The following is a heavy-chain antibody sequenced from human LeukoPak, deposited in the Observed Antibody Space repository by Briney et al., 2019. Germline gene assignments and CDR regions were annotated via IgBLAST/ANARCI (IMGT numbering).Heavy chain of an antibody. CDR1: GYTLTELS. CDR3: ATGRYSGSYFGY. J-gene: IGHJ4*02. V-gene: IGHV1-24*01. D-gene: IGHD1-26*01. Sequence: ASAKVSCKVSGYTLTELSMHWVRQAPGKGLEWMGGFDPEDGETIYAQKFQGRVTMTEDTSTDTAYMELSSLRSEDTAVYYCATGRYSGSYFGYWGQGTLVTVSS. CDR2: FDPEDGET.